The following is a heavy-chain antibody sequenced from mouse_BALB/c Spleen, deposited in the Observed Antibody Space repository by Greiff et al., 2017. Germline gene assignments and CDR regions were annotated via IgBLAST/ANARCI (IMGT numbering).Heavy chain of an antibody. CDR3: ALYRYVYAMDY. J-gene: IGHJ4*01. D-gene: IGHD2-14*01. Sequence: EVQLQQSGAELVKPGASVKLSCTASGFNIKDTYMHWVKQRPEQGLEWIGRIDPANGNTKYDPKFQGKATITADTSSNTAYLQLSSLTSEDTAVYYCALYRYVYAMDYWGQGTSVTVSA. V-gene: IGHV14-3*02. CDR1: GFNIKDTY. CDR2: IDPANGNT.